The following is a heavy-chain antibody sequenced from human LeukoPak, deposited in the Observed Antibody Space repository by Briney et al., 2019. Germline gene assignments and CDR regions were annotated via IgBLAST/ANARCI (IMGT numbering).Heavy chain of an antibody. CDR2: ILGTGDYT. Sequence: GGSLRLSCVASGFTFSNSVMTWVRQAPGKGLEWVSSILGTGDYTYFANSVKGRFTISRDNARNTLYLQMNSRRAGDTALYYCTRGSKGTYDYWGQGTLVTVSS. V-gene: IGHV3-23*01. J-gene: IGHJ4*02. CDR1: GFTFSNSV. CDR3: TRGSKGTYDY.